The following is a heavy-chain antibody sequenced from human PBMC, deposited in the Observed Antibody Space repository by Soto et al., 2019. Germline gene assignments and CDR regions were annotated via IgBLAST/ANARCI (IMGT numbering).Heavy chain of an antibody. V-gene: IGHV4-31*03. Sequence: QVQLQESGPGLVKPSQTLSLTCTVSVGSISSGGYYWRWIRQHPGKGLEWIGYIYYSGRTYYNPSLQRRVTISVGTSKTQFSLKLGYGPAADTAAYYCARVVPSFGVVQFYYWGQGTLVTVSS. CDR1: VGSISSGGYY. J-gene: IGHJ4*02. CDR3: ARVVPSFGVVQFYY. CDR2: IYYSGRT. D-gene: IGHD3-3*01.